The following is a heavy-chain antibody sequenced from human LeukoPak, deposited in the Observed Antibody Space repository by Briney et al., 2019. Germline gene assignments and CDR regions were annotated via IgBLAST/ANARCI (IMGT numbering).Heavy chain of an antibody. J-gene: IGHJ4*02. CDR1: GGSISSSSYY. V-gene: IGHV4-61*01. Sequence: SETLSLTCSVSGGSISSSSYYWSWIRQPPGKGLEWIGYIYYSGSTNYNPSLKSRVTISVDTSKNQFSLKLSSVTAADTAVYYCARGFYYYDSSGYEDYWGQGTLVTVSS. CDR2: IYYSGST. D-gene: IGHD3-22*01. CDR3: ARGFYYYDSSGYEDY.